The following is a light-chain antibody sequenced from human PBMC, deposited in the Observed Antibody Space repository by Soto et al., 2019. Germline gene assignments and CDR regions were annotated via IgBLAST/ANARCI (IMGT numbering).Light chain of an antibody. CDR1: NSDVGGYNY. V-gene: IGLV2-14*01. Sequence: QSALTQPASVSGSPGQSITIPCTGTNSDVGGYNYVSWYQQHSGKAPKLMIYDVSNRPSGASNRFSGSKSGNTASLTISGLQAEDEADYYCSSYTSSSTVVFGGGTKLTVL. CDR3: SSYTSSSTVV. CDR2: DVS. J-gene: IGLJ2*01.